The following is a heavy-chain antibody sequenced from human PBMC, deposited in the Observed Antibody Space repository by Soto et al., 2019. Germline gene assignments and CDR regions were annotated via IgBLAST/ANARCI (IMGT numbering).Heavy chain of an antibody. J-gene: IGHJ6*02. Sequence: QVQLQESGPGLVKPSETLSLTCTVSGGSISSYYWSWIRQPPGKGLEWIGYIYYSGSTNYKPSLKSRVTISVDTSKNQFSMKLSSVTAADTAVYYCERVTYYDFWSGYYYYCMDVWGQGTTVTVSS. D-gene: IGHD3-3*01. CDR2: IYYSGST. CDR3: ERVTYYDFWSGYYYYCMDV. CDR1: GGSISSYY. V-gene: IGHV4-59*01.